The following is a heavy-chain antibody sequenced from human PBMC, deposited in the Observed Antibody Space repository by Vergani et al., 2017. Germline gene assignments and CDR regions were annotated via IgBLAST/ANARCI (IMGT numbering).Heavy chain of an antibody. CDR2: ISSSSSYI. CDR3: AREALIVGATAGFDY. Sequence: EVQLVESGGGLVQPGGSLRLSCAASGFTFSSYSMNWVRQAPGKGLEWVSSISSSSSYIYYADSVKGRFTISRDNAKNSLYLQMNSLRAEDTAVYYCAREALIVGATAGFDYWGQGTLVTVSS. CDR1: GFTFSSYS. V-gene: IGHV3-21*01. J-gene: IGHJ4*02. D-gene: IGHD1-26*01.